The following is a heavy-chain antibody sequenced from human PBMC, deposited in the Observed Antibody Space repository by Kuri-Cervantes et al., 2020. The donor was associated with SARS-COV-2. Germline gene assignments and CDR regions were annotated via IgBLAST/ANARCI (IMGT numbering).Heavy chain of an antibody. CDR1: GFIFSDSY. V-gene: IGHV3-11*06. CDR3: ARHYGSGSYSFMHV. D-gene: IGHD3-10*01. Sequence: GESLKISCAASGFIFSDSYMSWARQAPGKGLEWVSYISSSSSYSYYADSVKGRFTISRDNAKNSLYLQMNSLRAEDTAVYYCARHYGSGSYSFMHVWGKGTPVTVSS. CDR2: ISSSSSYS. J-gene: IGHJ6*03.